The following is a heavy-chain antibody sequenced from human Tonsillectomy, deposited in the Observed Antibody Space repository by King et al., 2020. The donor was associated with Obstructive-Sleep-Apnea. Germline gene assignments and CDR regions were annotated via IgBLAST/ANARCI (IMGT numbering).Heavy chain of an antibody. D-gene: IGHD2-15*01. CDR2: INHSGRT. Sequence: VQLQQWGAGLLKPSETLSLTCAVYGGSFSGYYWNWSRQPPGKGLEWIGEINHSGRTNYNPSLKSRVTISGDTSKNQFSLKLSSVTAADTAVYYCATTIAVVVAATYYFDFWGQGTLVTVSS. J-gene: IGHJ4*02. V-gene: IGHV4-34*01. CDR1: GGSFSGYY. CDR3: ATTIAVVVAATYYFDF.